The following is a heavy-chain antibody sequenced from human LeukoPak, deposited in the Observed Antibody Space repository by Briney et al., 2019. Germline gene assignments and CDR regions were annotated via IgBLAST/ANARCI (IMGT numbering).Heavy chain of an antibody. CDR3: ARGVFGESYYGMDV. Sequence: GGSLRLSCAASGFTFSSYAMHWVRQAPGKGLEWVAVISYDGSNKYYVDSVKGRFTISRDNSKNTLYLEMNSLRAEDTAVYYCARGVFGESYYGMDVWGQGTTVTVSS. V-gene: IGHV3-30*04. CDR2: ISYDGSNK. CDR1: GFTFSSYA. D-gene: IGHD3-10*02. J-gene: IGHJ6*02.